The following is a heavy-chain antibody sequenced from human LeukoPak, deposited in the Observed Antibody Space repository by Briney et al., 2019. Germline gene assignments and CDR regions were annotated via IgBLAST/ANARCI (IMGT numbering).Heavy chain of an antibody. Sequence: PGGTLRLSCAASGFTFSSYWMSWVRQAPGKGLEWVANIKQDGSEKYYVDSVKGRFTISRDNAKNSLYLQMNSLRAEDTAVYYCARDEGGGRTSSSSDYWGQGTLVTVSS. CDR1: GFTFSSYW. D-gene: IGHD6-6*01. V-gene: IGHV3-7*01. CDR3: ARDEGGGRTSSSSDY. CDR2: IKQDGSEK. J-gene: IGHJ4*02.